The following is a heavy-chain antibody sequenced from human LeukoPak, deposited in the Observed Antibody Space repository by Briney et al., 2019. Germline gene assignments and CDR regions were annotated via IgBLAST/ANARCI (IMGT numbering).Heavy chain of an antibody. CDR1: GFTFRNYG. Sequence: PGGSLRLSCAASGFTFRNYGMFWVRQAPGKGLEGVAVIWFHGRDTDYADSVKGRFSVSRDNSNNMVFLHMNNLRSEDTAIYYCVKDEKWLKVDTPTYYFDLWGQGTLVTVSS. J-gene: IGHJ4*02. CDR3: VKDEKWLKVDTPTYYFDL. V-gene: IGHV3-33*03. CDR2: IWFHGRDT. D-gene: IGHD5-18*01.